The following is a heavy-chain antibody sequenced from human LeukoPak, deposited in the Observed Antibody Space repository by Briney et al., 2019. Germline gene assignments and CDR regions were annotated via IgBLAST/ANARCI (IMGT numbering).Heavy chain of an antibody. J-gene: IGHJ2*01. V-gene: IGHV4-59*01. Sequence: KASETLSLTCTVSGGSISSYYWSWIRQPPGKGLEWIGSMYYSGSTNYNPSLKSRATISEDTSKKQFSLKLSSVTAADTAVYYCARAGYDTSGFWYFDLWGRGTLVTVSS. CDR1: GGSISSYY. CDR3: ARAGYDTSGFWYFDL. D-gene: IGHD3-22*01. CDR2: MYYSGST.